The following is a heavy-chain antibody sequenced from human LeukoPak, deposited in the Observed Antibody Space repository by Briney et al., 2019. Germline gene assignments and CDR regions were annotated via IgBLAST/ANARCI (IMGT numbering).Heavy chain of an antibody. CDR2: ITASGGTT. V-gene: IGHV3-23*01. CDR1: EFSFSNYD. D-gene: IGHD3-22*01. CDR3: AKVNYDSSGYYPYFDY. J-gene: IGHJ4*02. Sequence: GGSLRLSCAASEFSFSNYDMSWVRQAPGKGLEWVSSITASGGTTYNADSVKGRFTISRDNSKNTLYLQMNSLKVADTAVYSCAKVNYDSSGYYPYFDYWGQGTLVTVSS.